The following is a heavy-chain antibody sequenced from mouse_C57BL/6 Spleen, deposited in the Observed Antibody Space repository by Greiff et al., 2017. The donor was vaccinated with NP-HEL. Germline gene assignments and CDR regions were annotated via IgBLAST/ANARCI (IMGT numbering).Heavy chain of an antibody. CDR3: ARASSGSLYFDY. CDR1: GYSITSGYY. Sequence: DVKLQESGPGLVKPSQSLSLTCSVTGYSITSGYYWNWIRQFPGNKLEWMGYISYDGSNNYNPSLKNRISITRDTSKNQFFLKLNSVTTEDTATYYCARASSGSLYFDYWGQGTTLTVSS. D-gene: IGHD3-2*02. J-gene: IGHJ2*01. CDR2: ISYDGSN. V-gene: IGHV3-6*01.